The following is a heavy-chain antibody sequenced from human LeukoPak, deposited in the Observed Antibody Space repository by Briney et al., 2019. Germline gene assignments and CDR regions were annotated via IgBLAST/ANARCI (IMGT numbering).Heavy chain of an antibody. CDR2: ISTIGSHT. CDR1: RFTSTSYA. CDR3: AKTEHGGYVDY. Sequence: GGSLRPSCAASRFTSTSYATSWVSQAQGNGLEWDSAISTIGSHTYYADSVKGRFTISRDNSKNTLYLQTNSLRAEDTAVYYCAKTEHGGYVDYWGQGTLVTVSS. V-gene: IGHV3-23*01. D-gene: IGHD3-16*01. J-gene: IGHJ4*02.